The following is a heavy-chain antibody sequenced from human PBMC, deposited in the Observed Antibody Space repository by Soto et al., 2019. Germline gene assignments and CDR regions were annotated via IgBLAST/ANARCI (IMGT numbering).Heavy chain of an antibody. CDR3: ASHSWLQQDRYSDY. V-gene: IGHV1-69*01. Sequence: VSFKSCLATFSSYAISWLREGPGQGLEWMGGIIPIFGTANYAQKFQGRVTITADESTSTAYMELSSLRSEDTAVCYCASHSWLQQDRYSDYWGQGTLVTVSS. CDR1: LATFSSYA. CDR2: IIPIFGTA. D-gene: IGHD1-26*01. J-gene: IGHJ4*02.